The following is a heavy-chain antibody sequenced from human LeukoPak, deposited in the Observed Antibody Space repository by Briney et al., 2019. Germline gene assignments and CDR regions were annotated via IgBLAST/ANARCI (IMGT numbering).Heavy chain of an antibody. CDR1: GFTFSSYA. CDR3: ARASQYSRVEDY. V-gene: IGHV3-30*01. Sequence: LSGGSLRLSCAASGFTFSSYAMHWVRQAPGKGLEWVAVISYDGSNKYYADSVKGRFTISRDNSKNTLYLQMNSLRAEDTAVYYCARASQYSRVEDYWGQGTLVTVSS. CDR2: ISYDGSNK. D-gene: IGHD6-6*01. J-gene: IGHJ4*02.